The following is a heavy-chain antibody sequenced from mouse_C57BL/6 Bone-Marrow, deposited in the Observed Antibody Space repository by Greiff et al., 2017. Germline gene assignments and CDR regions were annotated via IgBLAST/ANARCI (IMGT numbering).Heavy chain of an antibody. CDR2: IYPGSGNT. V-gene: IGHV1-76*01. J-gene: IGHJ2*01. CDR3: SRRDFDV. Sequence: VQLQQSGAELVRPGASVKLSCKASGYTFPDYYINWVKQRPGQGLEWIARIYPGSGNTYYNEKFKGKATLTAEKSSSTAYMQLSSLTSEDSAVYFCSRRDFDVRGQGTTLTVSS. CDR1: GYTFPDYY.